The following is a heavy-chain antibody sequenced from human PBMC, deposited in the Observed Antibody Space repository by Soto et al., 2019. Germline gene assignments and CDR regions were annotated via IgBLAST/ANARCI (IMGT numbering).Heavy chain of an antibody. CDR3: ARGVGSGTYYNQYNWFDP. CDR2: INPSGGST. J-gene: IGHJ5*02. Sequence: ASVKVSCKASGYTFISYYMHWVRQAPGQGLEWMGIINPSGGSTNHAQKLQGRVTMTTDTSTSTAYMELRSLRSDDTAVYYCARGVGSGTYYNQYNWFDPWGQGTLVTVSS. CDR1: GYTFISYY. V-gene: IGHV1-46*01. D-gene: IGHD3-10*01.